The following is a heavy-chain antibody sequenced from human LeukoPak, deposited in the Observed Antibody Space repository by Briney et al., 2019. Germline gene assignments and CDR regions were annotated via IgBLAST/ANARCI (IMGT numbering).Heavy chain of an antibody. CDR3: ARGAVGATVNWFDP. CDR2: IYYRGTT. J-gene: IGHJ5*02. Sequence: IYYRGTTNYNPSLKSRVTISVDTSKNQFSLKLSSVTAADTAVYYCARGAVGATVNWFDPWGQGTLVTVSS. V-gene: IGHV4-59*12. D-gene: IGHD1-26*01.